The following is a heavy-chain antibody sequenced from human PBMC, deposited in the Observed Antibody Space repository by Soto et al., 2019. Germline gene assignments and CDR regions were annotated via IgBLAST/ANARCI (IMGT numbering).Heavy chain of an antibody. CDR2: IYYSGST. CDR1: GGSISSYY. D-gene: IGHD5-12*01. V-gene: IGHV4-59*08. CDR3: ARHGPSGYATYYFDY. J-gene: IGHJ4*02. Sequence: SETLFLTCTVSGGSISSYYWSWIRQPPGKGLEWIGYIYYSGSTNYNPSLKSRVTISVDTSKNQFSLKLSSVTAADKAVYYCARHGPSGYATYYFDYWGQGTLVTVSS.